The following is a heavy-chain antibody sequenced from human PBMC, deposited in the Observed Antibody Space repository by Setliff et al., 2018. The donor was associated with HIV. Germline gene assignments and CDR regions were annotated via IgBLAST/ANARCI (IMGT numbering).Heavy chain of an antibody. CDR2: ISYSGST. V-gene: IGHV4-59*08. Sequence: SETLSLTCTVSGGSISGFYWNWIRQSAGKGLQWIGEISYSGSTVYNPSLKSRVTISGQTSNNQFSLQLTSVTAADTAVYYCARQGAGYYYDSSEYYTGNGFDMWGQGTMVTVSS. D-gene: IGHD3-22*01. CDR1: GGSISGFY. J-gene: IGHJ3*02. CDR3: ARQGAGYYYDSSEYYTGNGFDM.